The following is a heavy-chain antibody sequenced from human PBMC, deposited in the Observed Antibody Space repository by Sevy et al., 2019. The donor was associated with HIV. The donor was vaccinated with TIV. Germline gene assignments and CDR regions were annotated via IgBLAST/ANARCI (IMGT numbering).Heavy chain of an antibody. CDR1: GFTVSSNY. J-gene: IGHJ6*04. Sequence: GGSLRLSCAASGFTVSSNYMNWVRQAPGKGLEWVSVIYNGGSTYYADSVKGRFTISRDNSKNALYLKMNSLRAEDAAVYYCARDGGSRGMDVWGKGTTVTVSS. CDR2: IYNGGST. V-gene: IGHV3-66*02. CDR3: ARDGGSRGMDV. D-gene: IGHD6-13*01.